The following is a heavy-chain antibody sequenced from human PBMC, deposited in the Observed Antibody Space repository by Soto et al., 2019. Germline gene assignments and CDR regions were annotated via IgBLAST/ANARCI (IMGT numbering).Heavy chain of an antibody. CDR3: AGQCYNIGYTWVC. V-gene: IGHV4-4*02. CDR2: MHHSGGT. D-gene: IGHD3-9*01. Sequence: QVQLQESGPGLVKPSGTLSLTCAVSSGSISSTNWWSWVRQTPGKGLEWIGEMHHSGGTNYNPSLKSRVSISIDKSKNEISLNLSSVTAADTAVYYCAGQCYNIGYTWVCWGQGPLVTVSS. J-gene: IGHJ4*02. CDR1: SGSISSTNW.